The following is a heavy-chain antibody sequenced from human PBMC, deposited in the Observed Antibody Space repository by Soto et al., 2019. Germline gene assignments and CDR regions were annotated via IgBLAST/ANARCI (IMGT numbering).Heavy chain of an antibody. Sequence: ASVKVSCKASGYTFTSYGISWVRQAPGQGLEWMGWISTYNGNTNYAQKLQGRVTMTTDTSTSTAYMELRSLRSDDTAVYYCARDASGYDDFDYWGQGTLVTVSS. D-gene: IGHD5-12*01. CDR3: ARDASGYDDFDY. J-gene: IGHJ4*02. CDR2: ISTYNGNT. CDR1: GYTFTSYG. V-gene: IGHV1-18*01.